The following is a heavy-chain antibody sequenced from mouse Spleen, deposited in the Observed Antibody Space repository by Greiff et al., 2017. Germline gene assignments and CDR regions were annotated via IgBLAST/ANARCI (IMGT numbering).Heavy chain of an antibody. Sequence: VQLKESGPSLVRPSQTLSLTCTVTGFSINSDCYWMGIRQFPGNKLWYIGYTFYSGITYYNPSLESRTYITRDKSKNQFSLKLGSVTTEDTATCYWARDKGGYFGVWGAGTTGTVSS. CDR1: GFSINSDCY. V-gene: IGHV3-3*01. CDR3: ARDKGGYFGV. CDR2: TFYSGIT. J-gene: IGHJ1*01.